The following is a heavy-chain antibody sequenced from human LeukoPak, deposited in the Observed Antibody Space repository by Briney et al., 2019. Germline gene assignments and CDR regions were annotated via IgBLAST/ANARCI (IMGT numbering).Heavy chain of an antibody. CDR2: ISSSGDST. CDR1: GFTFPNYA. CDR3: AKDRAEAAGTTDY. J-gene: IGHJ4*02. V-gene: IGHV3-23*01. Sequence: GGSLRLSCAASGFTFPNYAMSWVRQAPGKGLEWVSVISSSGDSTYYADSVKGRFTVSRDNSKNTLYLQMSSLRAEDTAVYYCAKDRAEAAGTTDYWGQGTLVTASS. D-gene: IGHD6-13*01.